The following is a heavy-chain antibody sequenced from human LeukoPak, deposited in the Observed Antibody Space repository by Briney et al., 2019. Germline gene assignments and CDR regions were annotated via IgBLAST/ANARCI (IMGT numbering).Heavy chain of an antibody. CDR3: ARYCSRTSCHPQY. CDR2: INPISGGT. D-gene: IGHD2-2*01. CDR1: GETFTGYY. V-gene: IGHV1-2*06. Sequence: ASVKVSCKAAGETFTGYYMHWLRQAPGQGLEYMGRINPISGGTVYAQKFQGRVTMTRDTSITTAYMELTRLTSDDTAVYYCARYCSRTSCHPQYWPQRTLVTVSS. J-gene: IGHJ4*02.